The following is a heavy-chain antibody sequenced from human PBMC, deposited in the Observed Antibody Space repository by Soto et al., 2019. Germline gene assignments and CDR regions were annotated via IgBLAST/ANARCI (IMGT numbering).Heavy chain of an antibody. V-gene: IGHV4-30-4*01. CDR2: IYYSGST. Sequence: SETLSLTCTVSGGSISSGNYFWSWIRQPPGKGLEWIGYIYYSGSTYYNPSLKSRITISVDTSKIQFSLNLISVTAADTAVYYCARGRVGFDIWGQGTMVTVSS. CDR3: ARGRVGFDI. CDR1: GGSISSGNYF. J-gene: IGHJ3*02.